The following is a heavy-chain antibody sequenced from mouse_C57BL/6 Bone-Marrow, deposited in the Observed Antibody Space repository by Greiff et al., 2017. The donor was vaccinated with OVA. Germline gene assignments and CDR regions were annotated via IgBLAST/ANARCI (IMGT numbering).Heavy chain of an antibody. CDR1: GFTFSSYA. CDR2: ISDGGSYT. D-gene: IGHD1-1*01. J-gene: IGHJ4*01. Sequence: EMKVEESGGGLVKPGGSLKLSCAASGFTFSSYAMSWVRQTPEKRLEWVATISDGGSYTYYPDNVKGRFTISRDNAKNNLYLQMSHLKSEDTAMYYCATYGSSHYAMDYWGQGTSVTVSS. V-gene: IGHV5-4*03. CDR3: ATYGSSHYAMDY.